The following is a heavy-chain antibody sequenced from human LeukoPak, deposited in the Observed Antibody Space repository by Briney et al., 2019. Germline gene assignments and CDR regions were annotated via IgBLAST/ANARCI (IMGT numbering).Heavy chain of an antibody. CDR1: GGSISSSSYY. Sequence: SETLSLTCTVSGGSISSSSYYCGWIRQPPGKGLEWIGSIYYSGSTYYNPSLKSRVTISVDTSKNQFSLKLRSVTAADTAVYYCARGDFCSSSSCYLRLMDVWGKGTTVTVSS. CDR2: IYYSGST. D-gene: IGHD2-2*01. J-gene: IGHJ6*03. CDR3: ARGDFCSSSSCYLRLMDV. V-gene: IGHV4-39*01.